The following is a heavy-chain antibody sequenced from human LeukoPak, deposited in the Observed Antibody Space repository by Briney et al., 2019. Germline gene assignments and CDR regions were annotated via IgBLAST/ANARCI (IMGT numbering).Heavy chain of an antibody. J-gene: IGHJ5*02. Sequence: PSETLSLTCTVSGGSISSYYWSWIRQPPGKGLEWIGEINHSGSTNYNPSLKSRVTISVDTSKNQFSLKLSSVTAADTAVYYCARGGYSSGRNWFDPWGQGTLVTVSS. CDR3: ARGGYSSGRNWFDP. V-gene: IGHV4-34*01. D-gene: IGHD6-19*01. CDR2: INHSGST. CDR1: GGSISSYY.